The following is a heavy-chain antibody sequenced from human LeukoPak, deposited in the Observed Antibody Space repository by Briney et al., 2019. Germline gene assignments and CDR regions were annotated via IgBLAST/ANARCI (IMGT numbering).Heavy chain of an antibody. D-gene: IGHD2-15*01. CDR3: AKEKRVRHCPEGLCMEGYFFDY. J-gene: IGHJ4*02. V-gene: IGHV3-23*01. CDR1: VFTFLNYA. Sequence: TGGSLRLSCAASVFTFLNYAINWVPHAPGQGLECVSDLSDGGETRKYADSVKGRFTVSIDASQNMVYLQKNDLRDQDTSVYYKAKEKRVRHCPEGLCMEGYFFDYWGQGSLVTASS. CDR2: LSDGGETR.